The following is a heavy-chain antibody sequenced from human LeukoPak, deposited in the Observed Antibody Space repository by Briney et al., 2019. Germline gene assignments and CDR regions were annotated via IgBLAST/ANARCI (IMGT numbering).Heavy chain of an antibody. J-gene: IGHJ5*02. D-gene: IGHD3-9*01. Sequence: SQTLSLTCTVSGGSISSGDYYWSWIRQPPGKGLEWIGYIYYSGSTYYNPSLKSRVTISVDTSKNQFSLKLSSVTAADTAVYYCARVGDILTGYSGDWFDPWGQGTLVTVSS. CDR3: ARVGDILTGYSGDWFDP. CDR2: IYYSGST. CDR1: GGSISSGDYY. V-gene: IGHV4-30-4*01.